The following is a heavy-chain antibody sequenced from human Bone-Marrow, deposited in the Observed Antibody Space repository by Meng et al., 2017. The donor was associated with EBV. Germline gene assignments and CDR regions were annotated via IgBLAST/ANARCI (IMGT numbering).Heavy chain of an antibody. CDR2: IYYSGST. J-gene: IGHJ4*02. D-gene: IGHD1-26*01. CDR3: ARVSVGATFFDY. V-gene: IGHV4-39*07. Sequence: QVQLQGPGPELVNPSETLSLTCTVSGGSIRSSSYYWGWIRQPPGKGLEWIGSIYYSGSTYYNPSLKSRVTISVDTSKNQFSLKLSSVTAADTAVYYCARVSVGATFFDYWGQGTLVTVSS. CDR1: GGSIRSSSYY.